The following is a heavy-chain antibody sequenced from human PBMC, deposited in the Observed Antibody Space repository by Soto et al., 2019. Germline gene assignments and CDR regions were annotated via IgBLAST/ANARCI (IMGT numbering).Heavy chain of an antibody. CDR1: GFTFSNYA. CDR3: AKERLAGGFDF. Sequence: DVQLVDSGGGLVQPGGSLRLSCAASGFTFSNYAMSRVRQAPGKGLEWVSLVSATAGTTYYTDSVKGRFTITRDNARNTVYLQMNILRADDTAVYYCAKERLAGGFDFWGQGTLVTVSS. CDR2: VSATAGTT. V-gene: IGHV3-23*04. J-gene: IGHJ4*02. D-gene: IGHD3-16*01.